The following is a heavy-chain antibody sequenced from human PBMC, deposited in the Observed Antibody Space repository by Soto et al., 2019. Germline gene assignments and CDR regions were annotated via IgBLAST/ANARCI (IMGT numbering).Heavy chain of an antibody. D-gene: IGHD1-1*01. J-gene: IGHJ4*02. V-gene: IGHV1-69*01. CDR2: IIPIFNTA. Sequence: HVELVQSGAEVKKPGSSVKVSCKASGGTFSSYAISWVRQTPGQGLEWMGGIIPIFNTANYAQKFQGRVTITTDDSTSAVYMELSILRSEHTAMYFCVRDFLKNGNPVALGYGGQVTLVTVYS. CDR3: VRDFLKNGNPVALGY. CDR1: GGTFSSYA.